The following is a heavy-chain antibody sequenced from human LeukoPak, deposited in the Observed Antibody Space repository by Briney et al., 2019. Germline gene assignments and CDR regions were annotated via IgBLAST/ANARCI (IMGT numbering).Heavy chain of an antibody. Sequence: GGSLRLSCAASGFTFSSYSMNWVRQAPGKGLEWVSSISSSSSYIYYADSVKGRFTISRDNAKNSLYLQMNSLRAEDTAVYYCATTEQSYDILTGYYIAEYFQHWGQGTLVTVSS. V-gene: IGHV3-21*04. D-gene: IGHD3-9*01. CDR2: ISSSSSYI. CDR3: ATTEQSYDILTGYYIAEYFQH. J-gene: IGHJ1*01. CDR1: GFTFSSYS.